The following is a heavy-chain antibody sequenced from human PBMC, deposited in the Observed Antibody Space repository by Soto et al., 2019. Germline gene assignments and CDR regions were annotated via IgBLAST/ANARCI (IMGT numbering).Heavy chain of an antibody. D-gene: IGHD5-12*01. CDR1: GGSISSGDYY. V-gene: IGHV4-30-4*01. CDR2: IYYSGST. CDR3: ARDGTEGYSGYDWFDY. Sequence: TLSLTCTVSGGSISSGDYYWSWIRQPPGKGLEWIGYIYYSGSTYYNPSLKSRVTISVDTSKNQFSLKLSSVTAADTAVYYCARDGTEGYSGYDWFDYWGQGTLVTVSS. J-gene: IGHJ4*02.